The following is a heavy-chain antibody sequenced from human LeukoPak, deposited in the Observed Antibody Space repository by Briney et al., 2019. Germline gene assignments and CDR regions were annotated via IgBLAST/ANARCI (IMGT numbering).Heavy chain of an antibody. CDR1: GFTFSSYA. Sequence: SGGSLRLSCAASGFTFSSYAMHWVRQTPGKGLEWVAVISYDGSNKYYADSVKGRFTISRDNSKNTLYLQMNSLRAEDTAVYYCARGEAAATYYFDYWGQGTLVTVSS. CDR2: ISYDGSNK. V-gene: IGHV3-30*04. D-gene: IGHD6-13*01. J-gene: IGHJ4*02. CDR3: ARGEAAATYYFDY.